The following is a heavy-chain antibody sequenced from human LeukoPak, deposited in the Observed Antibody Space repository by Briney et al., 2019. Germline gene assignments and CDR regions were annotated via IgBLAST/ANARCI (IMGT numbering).Heavy chain of an antibody. V-gene: IGHV3-48*02. D-gene: IGHD4-17*01. CDR1: GFTLSSHW. Sequence: GGSLRLSCAASGFTLSSHWMYWVRQAPGKGLEWVSYISTMSSTKYYADSVKGRFTISRDSAQNSLYLQMNSLRDEDTAIYYCARGKIGYYYGDSDGFWGQGTLVTVSS. CDR2: ISTMSSTK. J-gene: IGHJ4*02. CDR3: ARGKIGYYYGDSDGF.